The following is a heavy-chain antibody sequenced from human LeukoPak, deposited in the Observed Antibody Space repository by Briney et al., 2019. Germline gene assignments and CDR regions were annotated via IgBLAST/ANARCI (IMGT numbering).Heavy chain of an antibody. Sequence: GGSLRLSCAASGFTFSSYAMSWVRQAPGKGLEWVSAISGSGGSTYYADSVKGRFTISRDNSKNTLYLQMNSLRAEDTAVYYCAKDGGYSYDSSGYYPFDYWGQGTLVTVSS. CDR3: AKDGGYSYDSSGYYPFDY. V-gene: IGHV3-23*01. CDR2: ISGSGGST. J-gene: IGHJ4*02. CDR1: GFTFSSYA. D-gene: IGHD3-22*01.